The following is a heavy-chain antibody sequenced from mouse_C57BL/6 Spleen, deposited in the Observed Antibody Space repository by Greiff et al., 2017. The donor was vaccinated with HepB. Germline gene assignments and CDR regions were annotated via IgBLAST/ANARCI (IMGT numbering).Heavy chain of an antibody. D-gene: IGHD2-4*01. CDR1: GYTFTDYY. Sequence: VQLQESGAELVRPGASVKLSCKASGYTFTDYYINWVKQRPGQGLEWIARIYPGSGNTYYNEKFKGKATLTAEKSSSTAYMQLSSLTSEDSAVYFCARGVSDYDVGFAYWGQGTLVTVSA. CDR2: IYPGSGNT. V-gene: IGHV1-76*01. J-gene: IGHJ3*01. CDR3: ARGVSDYDVGFAY.